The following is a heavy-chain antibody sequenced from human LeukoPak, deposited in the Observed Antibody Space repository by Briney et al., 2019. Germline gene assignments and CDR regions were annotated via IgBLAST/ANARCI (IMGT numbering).Heavy chain of an antibody. CDR1: GGSISTYY. D-gene: IGHD3-22*01. CDR2: IHNSGST. CDR3: ARTPGDSSGYYHYYYYMDV. Sequence: SETLSLTCTVSGGSISTYYWSWIRQPPGKGLEWIGYIHNSGSTNYNPSLKSRVTISVDTSKNQFSLKLSSVTAADTAVYYCARTPGDSSGYYHYYYYMDVWGKGTAVTVSS. J-gene: IGHJ6*03. V-gene: IGHV4-59*01.